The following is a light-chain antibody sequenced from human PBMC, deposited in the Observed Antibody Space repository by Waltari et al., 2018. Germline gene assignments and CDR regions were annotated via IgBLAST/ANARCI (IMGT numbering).Light chain of an antibody. CDR2: GNS. CDR1: SSNIGAGYD. J-gene: IGLJ3*02. V-gene: IGLV1-40*01. Sequence: QSVLTQPPSVSGAPGQRVTISCTGRSSNIGAGYDLHWYQQLPGTAPKLLIYGNSNRPSGVPDRFSGSKSGTSASLAITGLQAEDEADYYCQSYDSSLTVFGGGTKLTVL. CDR3: QSYDSSLTV.